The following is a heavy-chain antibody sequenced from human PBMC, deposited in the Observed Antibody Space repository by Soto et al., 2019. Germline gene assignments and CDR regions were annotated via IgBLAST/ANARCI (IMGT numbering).Heavy chain of an antibody. CDR2: ISAYNGNT. V-gene: IGHV1-18*01. Sequence: PGGSLRLSCAASGFTFSSYVMSWVRQAPGQGLEWMGWISAYNGNTNYAQKLQGRVTMTTDTSTSTAYMELRSLRSDDTAVYYCARVLTYYEEHFDYWGQGTLVTVSS. J-gene: IGHJ4*02. CDR1: GFTFSSYV. CDR3: ARVLTYYEEHFDY. D-gene: IGHD3-22*01.